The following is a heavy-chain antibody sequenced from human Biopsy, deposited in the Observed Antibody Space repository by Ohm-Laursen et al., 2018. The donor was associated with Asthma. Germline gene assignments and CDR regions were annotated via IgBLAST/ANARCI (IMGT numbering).Heavy chain of an antibody. CDR3: ARAQDYYDSRGYYRSFDY. CDR2: IYYSGST. Sequence: TPSLTWTVSYGSITSGGYYWTWIRQHPGKGLEWIGFIYYSGSTYYNPSLKSRVSISIDTSKNQFSLKSSSVTAADTAVYYCARAQDYYDSRGYYRSFDYWGQGTLVTVSS. CDR1: YGSITSGGYY. V-gene: IGHV4-31*02. J-gene: IGHJ4*02. D-gene: IGHD3-22*01.